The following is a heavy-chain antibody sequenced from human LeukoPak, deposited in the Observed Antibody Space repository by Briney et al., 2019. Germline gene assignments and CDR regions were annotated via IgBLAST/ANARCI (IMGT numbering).Heavy chain of an antibody. D-gene: IGHD4-11*01. V-gene: IGHV3-11*06. J-gene: IGHJ4*02. CDR1: GLTFSDYY. CDR2: ISSSSTYT. CDR3: ARRERGSTVTTLFYYFDY. Sequence: GGSLRLSCAASGLTFSDYYMSWIRQAPGKGLEWVSYISSSSTYTNYADSVKGRFTISRDNAKNSLYLQMNSLRAEDTAVYYCARRERGSTVTTLFYYFDYWGQGTLVTVSS.